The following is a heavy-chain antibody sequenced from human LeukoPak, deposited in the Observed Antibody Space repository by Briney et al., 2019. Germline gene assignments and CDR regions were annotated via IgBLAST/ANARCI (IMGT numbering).Heavy chain of an antibody. D-gene: IGHD1-26*01. V-gene: IGHV4-59*01. Sequence: SETLSLTCTVSGGSISSYYWSWIRQPPGKGLEWIGYIYYSGSTSYNSSLKSRVTISVDTSKNQFSLKLSSVTATDTAVYYCVAPVGAHGAFYISGEGRILTVSS. CDR3: VAPVGAHGAFYI. CDR1: GGSISSYY. CDR2: IYYSGST. J-gene: IGHJ3*02.